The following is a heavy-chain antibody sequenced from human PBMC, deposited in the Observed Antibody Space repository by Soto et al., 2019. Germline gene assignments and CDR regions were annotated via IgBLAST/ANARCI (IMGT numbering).Heavy chain of an antibody. CDR1: GGSISSYY. V-gene: IGHV4-59*08. CDR2: VHHSWGS. J-gene: IGHJ6*02. CDR3: ARQGFGPLHGLVDV. Sequence: QVQLQESGPGLVKPSETLSLSCTVSGGSISSYYWSWFRQSPGKRMEWIGYVHHSWGSSYNPYLQSRVAISLDTSKSQFSLKVPSVTATDTAVYYCARQGFGPLHGLVDVWGQGTTVTVSS. D-gene: IGHD3-10*01.